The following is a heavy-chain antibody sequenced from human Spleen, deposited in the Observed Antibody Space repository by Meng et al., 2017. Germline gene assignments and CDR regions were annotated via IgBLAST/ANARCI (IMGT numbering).Heavy chain of an antibody. D-gene: IGHD4-23*01. J-gene: IGHJ3*02. CDR2: INTYNGDT. CDR1: DYTFTTSG. CDR3: ARVHTVVTRRAFDI. V-gene: IGHV1-18*01. Sequence: ASVKVSCKASDYTFTTSGISWVRQAPGQGLEWMGWINTYNGDTKCAQQFQGRVTMTTDTSTSTGYMELRSLTSDDTAVYYCARVHTVVTRRAFDIWGQGTMVTVSS.